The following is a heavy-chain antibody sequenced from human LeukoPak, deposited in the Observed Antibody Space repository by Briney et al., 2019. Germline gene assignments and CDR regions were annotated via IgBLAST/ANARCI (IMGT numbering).Heavy chain of an antibody. D-gene: IGHD6-13*01. CDR1: GYTFTSYY. CDR2: INPSGGST. V-gene: IGHV1-46*01. CDR3: ARDGKYSSSWYHRKLNWFDP. J-gene: IGHJ5*02. Sequence: GASVKVSCKASGYTFTSYYMHWVRQAPGQGLEWMGIINPSGGSTSYAQKFQGRVTMTRDTSTSTVYMELSSLRSEDTVVYYCARDGKYSSSWYHRKLNWFDPWGQGTLVTVSS.